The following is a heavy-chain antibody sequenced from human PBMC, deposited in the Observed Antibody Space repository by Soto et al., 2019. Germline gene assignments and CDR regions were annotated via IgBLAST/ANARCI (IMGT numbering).Heavy chain of an antibody. CDR1: GGTFSSYA. V-gene: IGHV1-69*06. CDR3: ARNLHSSSPGVFDY. D-gene: IGHD6-13*01. J-gene: IGHJ4*02. CDR2: IIPIFGTA. Sequence: GASVKVSCKASGGTFSSYAISWVRQAPGQGLEWMGGIIPIFGTANYAQKFQGRVTITADKSTSTAYMELSSLRSEDTAVYYCARNLHSSSPGVFDYWGQGTLVTGLL.